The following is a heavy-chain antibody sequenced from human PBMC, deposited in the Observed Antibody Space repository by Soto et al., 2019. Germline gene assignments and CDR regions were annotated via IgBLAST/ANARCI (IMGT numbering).Heavy chain of an antibody. CDR2: INHSGST. J-gene: IGHJ5*01. CDR3: ARGGRDYYFGSGKSGDNLFAF. D-gene: IGHD3-10*01. V-gene: IGHV4-34*01. Sequence: SETLSLTCAVYGGSFSGYYWSWIRQPPGKGLEWIGEINHSGSTNYNPSLKSRVTISVDTSKNQFSLKLSSVTAADTAVYYCARGGRDYYFGSGKSGDNLFAFWGQGTLVIVSS. CDR1: GGSFSGYY.